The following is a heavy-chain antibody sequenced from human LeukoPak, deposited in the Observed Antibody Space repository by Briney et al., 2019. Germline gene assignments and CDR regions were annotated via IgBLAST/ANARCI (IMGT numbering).Heavy chain of an antibody. V-gene: IGHV4-39*01. J-gene: IGHJ4*02. CDR3: ARLSPAGYLDY. Sequence: SETLSLTCTVSGGSISSSSYYWGWIRQPPGKGLEWIGSIYYSGSTYYNPSLKSRVTISVDTSKNQFSLKLSSVTAPDTAVYYCARLSPAGYLDYWGQGTLVTVSS. CDR1: GGSISSSSYY. CDR2: IYYSGST.